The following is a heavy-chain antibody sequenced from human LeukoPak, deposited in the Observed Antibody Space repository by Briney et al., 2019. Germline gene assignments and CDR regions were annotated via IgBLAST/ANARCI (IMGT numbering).Heavy chain of an antibody. CDR3: AXXRAVMITFGGVIVNWFDP. CDR1: GFTFSSYA. J-gene: IGHJ5*02. V-gene: IGHV3-23*01. D-gene: IGHD3-16*02. Sequence: GGSLRLSCAASGFTFSSYAMSWVRQAPGKGLEWVSAISGSGGSTYYADSVKGRFTISRDNSKNTLYLQMNSLRAEDTAVYYCAXXRAVMITFGGVIVNWFDPWGQGTLVTVSS. CDR2: ISGSGGST.